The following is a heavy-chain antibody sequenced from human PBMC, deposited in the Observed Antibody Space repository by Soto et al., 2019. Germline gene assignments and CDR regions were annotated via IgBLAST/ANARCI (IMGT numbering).Heavy chain of an antibody. CDR2: ISAYNGNT. V-gene: IGHV1-18*01. CDR3: ARDRGEWELLRYYGMDI. D-gene: IGHD1-26*01. J-gene: IGHJ6*04. CDR1: GYTFTSYG. Sequence: GASVKVCCKASGYTFTSYGISCVRQAPGQGLEWMGWISAYNGNTNYAQKLQGRVTMTTDTSTSTAYMELRSLRSDDTAVYYCARDRGEWELLRYYGMDIWGEGTTVTVSA.